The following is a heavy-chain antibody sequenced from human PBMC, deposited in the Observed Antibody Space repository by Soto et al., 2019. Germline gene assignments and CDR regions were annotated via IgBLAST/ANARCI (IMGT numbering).Heavy chain of an antibody. J-gene: IGHJ6*02. Sequence: QVQQVQSGAEVKKPGSSVKVSCKASGGSLSNYGISWVRQAPGQGLEWMGAIIPVFGTPNYAQKFQDRVTIAADDSTTTVYMQVRSLTSEDTAVYYCARGDATKIVVTTYYAMDVWGQGTTVNVSS. CDR3: ARGDATKIVVTTYYAMDV. V-gene: IGHV1-69*12. CDR2: IIPVFGTP. CDR1: GGSLSNYG. D-gene: IGHD3-22*01.